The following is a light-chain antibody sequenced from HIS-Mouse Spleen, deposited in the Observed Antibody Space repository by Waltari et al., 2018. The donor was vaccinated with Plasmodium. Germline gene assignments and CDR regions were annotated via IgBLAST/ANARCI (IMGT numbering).Light chain of an antibody. J-gene: IGLJ3*02. CDR2: EDS. Sequence: SYELTQPPSVPVSPGQTARITCYGEASPKKYAYGYQQKSGQAPVLVIYEDSKRTSGIPERFSGSSSGTMATLTISGAQVEDEADYYCYSTDSSGNHRVFGGGTKLTVL. CDR3: YSTDSSGNHRV. V-gene: IGLV3-10*01. CDR1: ASPKKY.